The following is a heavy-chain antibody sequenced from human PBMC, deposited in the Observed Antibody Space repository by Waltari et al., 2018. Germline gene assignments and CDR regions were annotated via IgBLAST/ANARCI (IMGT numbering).Heavy chain of an antibody. J-gene: IGHJ6*03. CDR1: GGSISSSY. D-gene: IGHD3-10*01. Sequence: QVQLQESGPGLVKPSEPLSLTCTVSGGSISSSYWSWIRQPPGKGLEWIGYIYYSGSTTYNPALKSRVTRAVDTSKNQFSLKLSSVTAADTAVYYCARDGRFGELNMDVWGKGTTVTVSS. V-gene: IGHV4-59*01. CDR3: ARDGRFGELNMDV. CDR2: IYYSGST.